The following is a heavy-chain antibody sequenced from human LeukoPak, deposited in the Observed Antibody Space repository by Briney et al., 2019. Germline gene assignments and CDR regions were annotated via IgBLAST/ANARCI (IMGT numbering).Heavy chain of an antibody. V-gene: IGHV1-18*01. D-gene: IGHD2-2*01. CDR2: ISAYNGNT. Sequence: ASVKVSCKASGYTFTSYGISWVRQAPGQGLEWMGWISAYNGNTNYAQKLQGRVTMTTDTSTSTAYMELRSLRSDDTAVYYCARDKYDVVVPAASYNWFDPWGQGTLVTVSS. J-gene: IGHJ5*02. CDR1: GYTFTSYG. CDR3: ARDKYDVVVPAASYNWFDP.